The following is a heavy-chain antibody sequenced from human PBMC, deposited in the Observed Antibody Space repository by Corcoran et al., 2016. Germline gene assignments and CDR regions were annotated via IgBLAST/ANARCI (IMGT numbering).Heavy chain of an antibody. CDR3: AKDPYYYDSSVNGPYFDY. CDR2: ISYDGSNK. Sequence: QVQLVESGGGVVQPGRTLRLSCAASGFTFSSYGMHWVRQAPGKGLAWVAVISYDGSNKYYADSVKGRFTISRDNSKKTLYLQMNSLRAEDTAVYYCAKDPYYYDSSVNGPYFDYRGQGTLVTVSS. V-gene: IGHV3-30*18. J-gene: IGHJ4*02. CDR1: GFTFSSYG. D-gene: IGHD3-22*01.